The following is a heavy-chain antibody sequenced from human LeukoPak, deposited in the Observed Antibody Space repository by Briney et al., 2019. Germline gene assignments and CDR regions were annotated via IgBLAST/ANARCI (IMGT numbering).Heavy chain of an antibody. D-gene: IGHD2-21*01. CDR3: ARVPSVIDAFDI. J-gene: IGHJ3*02. V-gene: IGHV4-31*03. CDR2: IYYTGST. Sequence: PSQTLSLTCTVSGGSISSGGYYWSWIRQHPGKGLEWIAYIYYTGSTYYNLSLKSRLTISVDTSKNHFSLRLSSMTAADTAVYYCARVPSVIDAFDIWGQGTMVTVSS. CDR1: GGSISSGGYY.